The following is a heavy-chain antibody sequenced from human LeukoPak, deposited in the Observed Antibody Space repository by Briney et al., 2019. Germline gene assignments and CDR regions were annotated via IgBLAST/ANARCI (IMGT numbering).Heavy chain of an antibody. CDR1: GFTFRTYA. V-gene: IGHV3-30*10. Sequence: GGSLRLSCATSGFTFRTYAMHWVRQAPGKGLEWVATVSDDGVKRFYTDSVKGRFTISRDDSKSTLYLEMDRVRVDDTGLYYCARVDQEFCGYNCYRSAPIDYWGQGTLVTVSS. CDR3: ARVDQEFCGYNCYRSAPIDY. D-gene: IGHD1-20*01. J-gene: IGHJ4*02. CDR2: VSDDGVKR.